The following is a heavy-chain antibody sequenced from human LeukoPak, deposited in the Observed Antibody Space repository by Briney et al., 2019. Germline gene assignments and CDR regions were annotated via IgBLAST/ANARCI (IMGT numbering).Heavy chain of an antibody. CDR1: GYTFTSYY. J-gene: IGHJ4*02. CDR2: INPSGGST. Sequence: ASVEVSCKASGYTFTSYYMHWVRQAPGQGLEWMGIINPSGGSTSYAQKFQGRVTMTRDTSTSTVYMELSSLRSEDTAVYYCATSIGSGSYYTPFDYWGQGTLVTVSS. D-gene: IGHD3-10*01. V-gene: IGHV1-46*01. CDR3: ATSIGSGSYYTPFDY.